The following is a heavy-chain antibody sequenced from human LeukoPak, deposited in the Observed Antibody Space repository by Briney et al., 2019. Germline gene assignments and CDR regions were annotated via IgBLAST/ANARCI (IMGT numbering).Heavy chain of an antibody. Sequence: SGPTLLNPPPTLTLTCTFSGFSLSTSGVGVGWIRQPPVKALEWLALIYWDDDKRYSPSLKSRLTITKDTSKNQVVLTMTNMDPVDTATYYCAHMTSPASSFDYWGQGTLVTVSS. CDR3: AHMTSPASSFDY. V-gene: IGHV2-5*02. D-gene: IGHD6-6*01. CDR2: IYWDDDK. CDR1: GFSLSTSGVG. J-gene: IGHJ4*02.